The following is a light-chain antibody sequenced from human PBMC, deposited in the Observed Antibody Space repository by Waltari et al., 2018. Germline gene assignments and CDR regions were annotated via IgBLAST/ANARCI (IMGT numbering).Light chain of an antibody. CDR2: HVN. CDR1: SSDVGAYDY. CDR3: SSYLSTNTEV. Sequence: QSALTQPASVSGSPGQSIAISCTGTSSDVGAYDYVSWYQQHPGKAPKLIILHVNYRPSGVSKRFSSSKSGNTASLTISGLQPEDEADYYCSSYLSTNTEVFGGGTKVTVL. V-gene: IGLV2-14*03. J-gene: IGLJ2*01.